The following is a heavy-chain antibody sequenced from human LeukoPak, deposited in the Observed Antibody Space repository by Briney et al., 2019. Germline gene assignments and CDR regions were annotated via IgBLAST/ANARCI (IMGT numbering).Heavy chain of an antibody. CDR2: IYHSGST. CDR3: ARAGYSGLRTFFDL. J-gene: IGHJ2*01. Sequence: SETLSLTCAVSGYSISSGYYWGWIRQPPGKGLEWIGSIYHSGSTYYNPSLKSRVTILVDTSKNQFSLKLSSVTAADTAVYYCARAGYSGLRTFFDLWGRGTLVTVSS. CDR1: GYSISSGYY. V-gene: IGHV4-38-2*01. D-gene: IGHD4-11*01.